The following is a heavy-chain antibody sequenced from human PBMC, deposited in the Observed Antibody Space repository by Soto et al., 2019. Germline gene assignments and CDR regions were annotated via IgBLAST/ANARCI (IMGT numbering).Heavy chain of an antibody. CDR2: IYSGGST. J-gene: IGHJ6*02. V-gene: IGHV3-53*01. CDR1: GFTVSSNY. CDR3: ARDMVRGYCSGGSCYANYYYGMDV. Sequence: GGSLRLSCAASGFTVSSNYMSWVRQAPGKGLEWVSVIYSGGSTYYADSVKGRFTISRDNSKNTLYLQMNSLRAEDTAVYYCARDMVRGYCSGGSCYANYYYGMDVCGQGTTVTVS. D-gene: IGHD2-15*01.